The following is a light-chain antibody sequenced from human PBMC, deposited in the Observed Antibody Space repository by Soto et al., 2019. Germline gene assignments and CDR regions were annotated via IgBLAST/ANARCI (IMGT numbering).Light chain of an antibody. CDR3: QQLNSYPLT. J-gene: IGKJ4*01. CDR1: QGISSY. CDR2: AAS. Sequence: DIQLTQSPSFLSASVGDRVTITCRASQGISSYLAWYQQKPGKAPKLLIYAASTMQSGVPSRFSGSGFGTEFTLPISSLQPEDFATYYCQQLNSYPLTFGGGTKVEIK. V-gene: IGKV1-9*01.